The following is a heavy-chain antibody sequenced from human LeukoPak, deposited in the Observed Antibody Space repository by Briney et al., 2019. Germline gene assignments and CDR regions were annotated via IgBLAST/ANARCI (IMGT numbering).Heavy chain of an antibody. Sequence: SETLSLTCTVSGGSVSSGSYYWSWIRQPPGKGLEWIGYIYYSGSTNYNPSLKSRVTISVDTSKNQFSLKLSSVTAADTAVYYRASLRSDSSGYYNLRIDYWGQGTLVTVSS. CDR2: IYYSGST. J-gene: IGHJ4*02. CDR3: ASLRSDSSGYYNLRIDY. V-gene: IGHV4-61*01. CDR1: GGSVSSGSYY. D-gene: IGHD3-22*01.